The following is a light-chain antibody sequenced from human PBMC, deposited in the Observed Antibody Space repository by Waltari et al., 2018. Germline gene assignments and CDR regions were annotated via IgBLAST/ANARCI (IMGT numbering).Light chain of an antibody. Sequence: DIVMTQSPLSLPVTPGEPASISCRSSQSLLHSNGYNYLDWYLQKPGQSPQLLICLGSIRASGVPDRFSGSGSGTDFTLKISRVEAEDVGVYYCMQALQTPWTFGQGTKVEIK. CDR2: LGS. J-gene: IGKJ1*01. CDR3: MQALQTPWT. V-gene: IGKV2-28*01. CDR1: QSLLHSNGYNY.